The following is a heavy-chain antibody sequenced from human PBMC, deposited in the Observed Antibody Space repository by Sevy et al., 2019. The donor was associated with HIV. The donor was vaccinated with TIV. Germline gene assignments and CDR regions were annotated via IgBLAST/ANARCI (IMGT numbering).Heavy chain of an antibody. Sequence: GGSLRLSCAASGFTFSSYAMSWVRQAPGKGLEWVSAISGSGGSTYYADSVKGGFTISRENSKKTLFLQMKSLRSEDTAVHYSAKGSFHYYDSSGYYYVGFDYWGQGTLVTVSS. CDR2: ISGSGGST. CDR1: GFTFSSYA. J-gene: IGHJ4*02. V-gene: IGHV3-23*01. D-gene: IGHD3-22*01. CDR3: AKGSFHYYDSSGYYYVGFDY.